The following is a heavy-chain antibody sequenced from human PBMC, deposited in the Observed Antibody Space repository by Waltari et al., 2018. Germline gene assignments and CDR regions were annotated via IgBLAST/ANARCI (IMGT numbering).Heavy chain of an antibody. J-gene: IGHJ6*03. V-gene: IGHV3-74*01. Sequence: EVQLVESGGGLVQPGGSLRLPCPASRFTFSRYWIPWVRQAPGKGLVWVSRINSDGSGTIYADSVKGRFTISRDNAKNTLYLQLNSLRVEDTAVYYCAREPSPDSSGYFYYYMDVWGKGTTVTVSS. D-gene: IGHD3-22*01. CDR3: AREPSPDSSGYFYYYMDV. CDR2: INSDGSGT. CDR1: RFTFSRYW.